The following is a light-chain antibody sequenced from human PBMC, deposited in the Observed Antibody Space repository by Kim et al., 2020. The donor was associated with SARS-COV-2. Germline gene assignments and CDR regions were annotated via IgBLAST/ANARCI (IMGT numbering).Light chain of an antibody. J-gene: IGKJ1*01. CDR1: QSVGSDY. CDR2: GAS. CDR3: QQYGNSPWT. V-gene: IGKV3-20*01. Sequence: SPGERATLSCRASQSVGSDYLAWYQQKRGQAPSLLIYGASTRATGIPDRFSGSGSGTDFTITISRLEPEDFAVYYCQQYGNSPWTFGQGTKVDIK.